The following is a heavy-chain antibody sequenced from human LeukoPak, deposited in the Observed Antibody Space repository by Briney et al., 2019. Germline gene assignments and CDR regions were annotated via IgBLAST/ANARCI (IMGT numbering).Heavy chain of an antibody. CDR2: ISYEGGTQ. Sequence: PGGSLRLSCAASGVTLSPYGMHWVRHAPAKGLEWVAVISYEGGTQHYADSVKGRFIISRDNPRNTLYLQMNILRTEDTAVYYCAKEGTPHVSTWYDLWGQGTQVIVSS. CDR1: GVTLSPYG. V-gene: IGHV3-30*18. CDR3: AKEGTPHVSTWYDL. D-gene: IGHD3-10*01. J-gene: IGHJ5*02.